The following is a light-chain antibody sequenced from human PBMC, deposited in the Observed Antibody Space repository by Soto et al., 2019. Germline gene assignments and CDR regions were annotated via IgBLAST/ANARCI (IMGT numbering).Light chain of an antibody. Sequence: DIQMTQSPSTLSASVGDRVTITCRASQSIGTWLAWYQQKPGKAPKLLIYKASNLESGVPSRFSGSGSGTEFTLTISSLQPDYFASYYRQQYNSYWTFGQGTKVEIK. CDR2: KAS. V-gene: IGKV1-5*03. J-gene: IGKJ1*01. CDR3: QQYNSYWT. CDR1: QSIGTW.